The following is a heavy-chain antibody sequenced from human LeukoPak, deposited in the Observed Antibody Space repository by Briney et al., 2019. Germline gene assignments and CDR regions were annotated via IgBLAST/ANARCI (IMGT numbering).Heavy chain of an antibody. CDR1: GGPFSSYA. J-gene: IGHJ4*02. V-gene: IGHV1-69*13. CDR3: ARVLSSSWYGENYFDY. D-gene: IGHD6-13*01. Sequence: SVKVSCKASGGPFSSYAISWVRQAPGQGLEWMGGIIPIFGAAISAQKFQDRVTITADESASTAYMELSSLRSDDTAVYYCARVLSSSWYGENYFDYWGQGTLVTVSS. CDR2: IIPIFGAA.